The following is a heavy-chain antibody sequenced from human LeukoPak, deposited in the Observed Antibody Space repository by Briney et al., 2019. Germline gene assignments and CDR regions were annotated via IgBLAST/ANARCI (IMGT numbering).Heavy chain of an antibody. CDR1: GFTFSSYS. D-gene: IGHD3-16*01. V-gene: IGHV3-48*01. J-gene: IGHJ4*02. Sequence: GGSLRLSCATSGFTFSSYSMNWVRQAPGKGLEWISYIISSSSVIYYADSVKGRFTISRDNAKSSLYLQMNSPRAEDTAVYYCARARPGYDTPPYYFDFWGQGTLVTVSS. CDR3: ARARPGYDTPPYYFDF. CDR2: IISSSSVI.